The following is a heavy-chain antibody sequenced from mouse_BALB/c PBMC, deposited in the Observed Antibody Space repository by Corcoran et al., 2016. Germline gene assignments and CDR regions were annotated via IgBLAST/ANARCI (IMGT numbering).Heavy chain of an antibody. J-gene: IGHJ1*01. CDR1: GFNIKDTY. V-gene: IGHV14-3*02. CDR2: IDPANGNT. CDR3: ARWDWYFYV. Sequence: EVQLQQSGAELGKPGASVKLSCTASGFNIKDTYMHWVKQRPEQGLEWIGRIDPANGNTKYDPKFQGKATITADTSSNTAYLQLSSLTSEDTAVYYCARWDWYFYVWGAGTTVTVSS.